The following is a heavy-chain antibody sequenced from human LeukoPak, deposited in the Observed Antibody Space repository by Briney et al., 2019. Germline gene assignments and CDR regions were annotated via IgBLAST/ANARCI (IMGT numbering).Heavy chain of an antibody. J-gene: IGHJ4*02. Sequence: GGSLRLSCAASGFTFSSYAMHWVRQAPGKGLVWVSRISDGGSTTTYADSVKGRFTTSRDNAKNTLYLQMNGLRAEDTAVYYCSRSAYYDGSGNYYDYWGQGTLVTVSS. CDR3: SRSAYYDGSGNYYDY. CDR2: ISDGGSTT. V-gene: IGHV3-74*01. D-gene: IGHD3-22*01. CDR1: GFTFSSYA.